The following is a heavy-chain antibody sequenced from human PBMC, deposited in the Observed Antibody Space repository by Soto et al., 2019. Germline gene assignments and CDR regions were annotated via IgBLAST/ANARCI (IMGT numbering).Heavy chain of an antibody. J-gene: IGHJ4*02. V-gene: IGHV4-34*01. CDR3: ARLEGLATISYYFDF. CDR2: INHSGNT. CDR1: GGSFSGYY. Sequence: PSETLSLTCAVYGGSFSGYYWSWIRQPPGKGLEWIGRINHSGNTNYNPSLKSRVTISLDKSKSQFSLKLNSVTAADSAVYFCARLEGLATISYYFDFWGQGALVTVS. D-gene: IGHD1-1*01.